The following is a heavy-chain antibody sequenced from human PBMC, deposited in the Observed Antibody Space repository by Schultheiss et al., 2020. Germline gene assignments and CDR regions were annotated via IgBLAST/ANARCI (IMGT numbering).Heavy chain of an antibody. CDR2: TYYRSKWYN. V-gene: IGHV6-1*01. CDR1: GDSVSSNSAA. J-gene: IGHJ6*02. CDR3: ARVPVRGVIRDYYGMDV. Sequence: SETLSLTCAISGDSVSSNSAAWNWIRQSPSRGLEWLGRTYYRSKWYNDYAVSVKSRITINPDTSKNQFSLQLNSVTPEDTAVYYCARVPVRGVIRDYYGMDVWGQGTTVTVSS. D-gene: IGHD3-10*01.